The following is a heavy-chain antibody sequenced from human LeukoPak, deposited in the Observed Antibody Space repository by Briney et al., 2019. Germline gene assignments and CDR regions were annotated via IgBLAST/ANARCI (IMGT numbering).Heavy chain of an antibody. Sequence: PGGSLRLSCAASGFTFSNAWMSWVRQAPGKGLEWVGRIKSKTDGGTTDYAAPVKGRFTISRDDSKNTLYLQMNSLKTEDTAVYYCTTGTTRYYDISTGYYRNFDYWGQGTLVTVSS. D-gene: IGHD3-9*01. CDR3: TTGTTRYYDISTGYYRNFDY. CDR2: IKSKTDGGTT. V-gene: IGHV3-15*01. CDR1: GFTFSNAW. J-gene: IGHJ4*02.